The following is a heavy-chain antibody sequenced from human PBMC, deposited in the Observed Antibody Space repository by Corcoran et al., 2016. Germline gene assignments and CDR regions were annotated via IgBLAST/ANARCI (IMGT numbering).Heavy chain of an antibody. V-gene: IGHV4-38-2*02. D-gene: IGHD6-19*01. J-gene: IGHJ4*02. CDR2: IYHSGST. CDR1: GYSISSGYY. CDR3: ARKGQWGGDFDY. Sequence: QVQLQESGPGLVKPSETLSLTCTVSGYSISSGYYWGWIRQPPGKGLEWIGSIYHSGSTYYNPSLKSRVTISVDTSKNQFSLKLSSVTAADTAVYYWARKGQWGGDFDYWGQGTLVTVSS.